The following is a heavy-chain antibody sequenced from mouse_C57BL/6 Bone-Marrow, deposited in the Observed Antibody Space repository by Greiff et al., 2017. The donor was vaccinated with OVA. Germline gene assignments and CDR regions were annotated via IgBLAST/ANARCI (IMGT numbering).Heavy chain of an antibody. CDR1: GFNIKDDY. V-gene: IGHV14-4*01. Sequence: VQLQQSGAELVRPGASVTLSCTASGFNIKDDYMHWVKQRPEQGLEWIGWIDPENGDTEYASKFQGKATITADTSSNTAYLQLSSLTSEDTAVYYCTLYYYGSSYPWYVDVWGTGTTVTVSS. J-gene: IGHJ1*03. CDR2: IDPENGDT. CDR3: TLYYYGSSYPWYVDV. D-gene: IGHD1-1*01.